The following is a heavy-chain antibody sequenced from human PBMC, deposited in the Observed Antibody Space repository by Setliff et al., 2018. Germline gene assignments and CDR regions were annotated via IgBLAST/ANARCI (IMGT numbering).Heavy chain of an antibody. CDR2: IRYDGSNK. CDR1: GFTFSSYG. CDR3: AKDGDYNFWSGYFRAYYYYYYMDV. J-gene: IGHJ6*03. D-gene: IGHD3-3*01. V-gene: IGHV3-30*02. Sequence: GGSLRLSCEASGFTFSSYGMHWVRQAPGKGLEWVAFIRYDGSNKYYADSVKGRFTISRDNSKNTLYLQMNSLRAEDTAVYYCAKDGDYNFWSGYFRAYYYYYYMDVWGKGTTVTVSS.